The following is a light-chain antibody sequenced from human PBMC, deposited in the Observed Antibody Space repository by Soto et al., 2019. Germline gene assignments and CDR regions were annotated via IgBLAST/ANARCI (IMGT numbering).Light chain of an antibody. CDR2: AAS. V-gene: IGKV1-39*01. CDR3: HQTSSNPLT. Sequence: DIQMTQSPSSLSASVGDRVTITCRASQSISSYLNWYQQKPGKAPKLLIYAASSLQSGVPSRFSGSGSGTEFTLTISSLQPEDFATYYCHQTSSNPLTFGGGTRVEMK. CDR1: QSISSY. J-gene: IGKJ4*01.